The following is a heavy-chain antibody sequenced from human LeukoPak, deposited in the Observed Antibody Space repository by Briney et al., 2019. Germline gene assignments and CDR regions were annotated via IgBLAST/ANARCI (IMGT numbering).Heavy chain of an antibody. Sequence: GGSLRLSCAASGFTFSSYAMSWVRQAPGKGLEWVSAISGSGGSTYYADSVKGRFTISRDNSKNTLYLQMNSLRAEDTAVYYCAKDHPPTYYYDSSSYYGLSYYFDYWGQGTLVTVSS. D-gene: IGHD3-22*01. CDR1: GFTFSSYA. CDR2: ISGSGGST. V-gene: IGHV3-23*01. J-gene: IGHJ4*02. CDR3: AKDHPPTYYYDSSSYYGLSYYFDY.